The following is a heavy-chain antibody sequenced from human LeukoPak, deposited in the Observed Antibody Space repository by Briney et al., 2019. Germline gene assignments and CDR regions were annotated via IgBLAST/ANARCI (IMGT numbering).Heavy chain of an antibody. V-gene: IGHV3-48*01. CDR1: GFTFSSYS. CDR2: ISSSSSTI. D-gene: IGHD1-26*01. J-gene: IGHJ6*03. Sequence: GGSLRLSCAASGFTFSSYSMNWVRQAPGKGLEWVSYISSSSSTIYYADSVKGRFTISRDNAKNSLYLQMNSLRAEDTAVYYCARVKVSGSYYYYYYMDVWGKGTTVTISS. CDR3: ARVKVSGSYYYYYYMDV.